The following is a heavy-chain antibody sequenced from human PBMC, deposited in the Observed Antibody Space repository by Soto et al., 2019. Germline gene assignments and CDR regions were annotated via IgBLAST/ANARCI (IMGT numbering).Heavy chain of an antibody. V-gene: IGHV3-33*01. CDR3: AREGLRGHSGYDPNYYFDY. Sequence: QVQLVESGGGVVQPGRSLRLSCAASGFTFSSYGMHWVRQAPGRGLEWVAVIWYDGSNKYYADSVKGRFTISRDNSKNTLYLQMNSLRAEDTAVYYCAREGLRGHSGYDPNYYFDYWGQGTMVTVSS. D-gene: IGHD5-12*01. CDR2: IWYDGSNK. CDR1: GFTFSSYG. J-gene: IGHJ4*02.